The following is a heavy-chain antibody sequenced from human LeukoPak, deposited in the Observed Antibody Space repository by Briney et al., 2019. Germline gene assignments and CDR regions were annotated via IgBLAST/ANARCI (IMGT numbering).Heavy chain of an antibody. Sequence: GRSLRLSCAASGFTFTNYAMHWVRQAPGKGLEWVALISSDERDTYYADSVKGRFTISRDNSKNTLYLQMNSLRAEDTAVYYCARYYYGSGSYYHDYWGQGTLVTVSS. CDR2: ISSDERDT. V-gene: IGHV3-30*04. CDR1: GFTFTNYA. CDR3: ARYYYGSGSYYHDY. D-gene: IGHD3-10*01. J-gene: IGHJ4*02.